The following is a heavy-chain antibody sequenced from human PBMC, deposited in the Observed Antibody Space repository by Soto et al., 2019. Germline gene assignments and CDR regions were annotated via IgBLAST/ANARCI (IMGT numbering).Heavy chain of an antibody. J-gene: IGHJ4*02. Sequence: QVQLVESGGGVVQPGRSLRLSCADSGFTFTDYGMHWVRQAPGKGLEWVAVISYDGSNKNYADSVKGRFTISRDNSKNTLYLQMNSLRAEDTAVYYCAKDTYYHDSSGYYVFDYWGQGTLSPSPQ. CDR3: AKDTYYHDSSGYYVFDY. D-gene: IGHD3-22*01. V-gene: IGHV3-30*18. CDR2: ISYDGSNK. CDR1: GFTFTDYG.